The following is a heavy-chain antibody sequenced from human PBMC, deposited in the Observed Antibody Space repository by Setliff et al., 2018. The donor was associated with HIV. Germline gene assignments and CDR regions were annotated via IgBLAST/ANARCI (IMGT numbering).Heavy chain of an antibody. CDR1: GDSVRSSRYD. V-gene: IGHV4-61*02. CDR3: AGDYAGSGRPFDY. CDR2: VDSSGGT. J-gene: IGHJ4*02. D-gene: IGHD6-19*01. Sequence: SETLSLTCTVSGDSVRSSRYDWSWIRQPAGMGLEWIGRVDSSGGTDYNPSLKSRVTLSKDTSNNQLSLKLTSVTAADTAVYFCAGDYAGSGRPFDYWGQGTLVTVS.